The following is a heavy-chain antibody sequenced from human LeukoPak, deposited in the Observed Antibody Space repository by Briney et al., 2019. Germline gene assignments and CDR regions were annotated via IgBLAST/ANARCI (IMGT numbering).Heavy chain of an antibody. CDR3: ARDSSGHAVDY. J-gene: IGHJ4*02. V-gene: IGHV4-30-2*01. CDR1: GGSISNGGYF. CDR2: IFHSGST. Sequence: PSQTLSLTCTVSGGSISNGGYFWSWIQQPPGKGLEWLGYIFHSGSTYYNPSLKSRVSISVDRSKHQFSLRLSSVTAADTAVYHCARDSSGHAVDYWGQGTLVTVSS. D-gene: IGHD6-19*01.